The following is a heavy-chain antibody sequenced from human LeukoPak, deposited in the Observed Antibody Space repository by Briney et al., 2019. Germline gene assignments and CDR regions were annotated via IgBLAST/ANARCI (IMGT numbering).Heavy chain of an antibody. Sequence: ASVKVSCKASGYTFTSYGISWVRQAPGQGLEWMGWISAYNGNTNYAQKLQGRVTMTTDTSTSTAYMELRSLRSDDMAVYYCARDRRRSGYYYVTPGGYWGQGTLVTVSS. CDR1: GYTFTSYG. D-gene: IGHD3-22*01. J-gene: IGHJ4*02. CDR3: ARDRRRSGYYYVTPGGY. CDR2: ISAYNGNT. V-gene: IGHV1-18*03.